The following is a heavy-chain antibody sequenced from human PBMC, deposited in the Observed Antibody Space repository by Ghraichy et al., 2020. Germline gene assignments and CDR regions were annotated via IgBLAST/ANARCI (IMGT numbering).Heavy chain of an antibody. J-gene: IGHJ6*02. D-gene: IGHD3-3*01. CDR3: ARDPGGTIFGVVIPDYYYYGMDV. CDR1: GYTFTSYG. Sequence: ASVKVSCKASGYTFTSYGISWVRQAPGQGLEWMGWISAYNGNTNYAQKLQGRVTMTTDTSTSTAYMELRSLRSDDTAVYYCARDPGGTIFGVVIPDYYYYGMDVWGQGTTVTVSS. V-gene: IGHV1-18*01. CDR2: ISAYNGNT.